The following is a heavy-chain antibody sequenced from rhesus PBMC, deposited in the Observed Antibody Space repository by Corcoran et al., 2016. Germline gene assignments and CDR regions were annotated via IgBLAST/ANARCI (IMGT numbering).Heavy chain of an antibody. Sequence: QLQLQESGPGLVKPSETLSLTCAVSGGSISRNYWSWLLPPPGKGLEWIGRISGSGRSTDYNTSLKSRVTISTDTSKNQFSLKLSPVTAADTDVYYCARAGGNPYYFDYWGQGVLVTVSS. CDR3: ARAGGNPYYFDY. J-gene: IGHJ4*01. CDR2: ISGSGRST. V-gene: IGHV4-173*01. CDR1: GGSISRNY. D-gene: IGHD5-24*01.